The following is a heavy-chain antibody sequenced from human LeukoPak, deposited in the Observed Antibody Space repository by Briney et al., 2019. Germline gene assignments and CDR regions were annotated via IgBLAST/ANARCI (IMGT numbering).Heavy chain of an antibody. D-gene: IGHD3-3*01. Sequence: GGSLRLSCAASGFTFSSYAMSWVRQTPGKGLEWVSSISGSGGSTNYADSVTGRFTISRGNSNNTLYLEMNSLRADDTAVYYCAKDGLRFLEWYLGYFDLWGRGTLVTVSS. J-gene: IGHJ2*01. CDR2: ISGSGGST. V-gene: IGHV3-23*01. CDR3: AKDGLRFLEWYLGYFDL. CDR1: GFTFSSYA.